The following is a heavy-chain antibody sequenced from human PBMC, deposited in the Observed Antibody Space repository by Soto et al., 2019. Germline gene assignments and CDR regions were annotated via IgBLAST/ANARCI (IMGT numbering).Heavy chain of an antibody. CDR1: GGSISSSDYY. J-gene: IGHJ5*02. V-gene: IGHV4-39*01. CDR2: ISYGGST. Sequence: QLQLQESGPGLVKPSETLSLTCTASGGSISSSDYYWGWIRQPPGKGLEWIGSISYGGSTYYNSSLKSRVTISVDTSKNQISLKLSSVTAADTAVFYCARHRRYDILTGYFGPWGQGTLVTVSS. CDR3: ARHRRYDILTGYFGP. D-gene: IGHD3-9*01.